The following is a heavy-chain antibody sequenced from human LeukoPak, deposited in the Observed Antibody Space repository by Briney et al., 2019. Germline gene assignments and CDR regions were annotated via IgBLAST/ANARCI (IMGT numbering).Heavy chain of an antibody. Sequence: GGSLRLSCAASGFTFSDYYMSWIRQAPGKGLEWVSYISSSGSTIYYAGSVKGRFTISRDNAKNSLYLQMNSLRTEDTALYYCAKGGGYSSSWFGYFQHWGQGTLVTVSS. D-gene: IGHD6-13*01. CDR2: ISSSGSTI. V-gene: IGHV3-11*01. J-gene: IGHJ1*01. CDR3: AKGGGYSSSWFGYFQH. CDR1: GFTFSDYY.